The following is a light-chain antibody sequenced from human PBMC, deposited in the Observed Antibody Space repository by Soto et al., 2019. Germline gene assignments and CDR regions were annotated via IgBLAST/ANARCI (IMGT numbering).Light chain of an antibody. V-gene: IGLV2-14*01. J-gene: IGLJ1*01. Sequence: QSVLTQPASVSGSPGQSITISCTGTGSDVGGYDYVSWYQQFPGKAPKLMIYEVSNRPSGVSNRFSGSKSGNTASLTIAGLRAEDEDDYYCSSFTSSSTLPYVFGTGTKLTVL. CDR3: SSFTSSSTLPYV. CDR1: GSDVGGYDY. CDR2: EVS.